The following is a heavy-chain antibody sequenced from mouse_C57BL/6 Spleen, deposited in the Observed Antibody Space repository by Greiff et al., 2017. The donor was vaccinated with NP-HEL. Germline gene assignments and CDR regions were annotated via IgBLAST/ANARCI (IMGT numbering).Heavy chain of an antibody. CDR3: TRDYYGNFAWFAY. CDR2: IDPETGGT. D-gene: IGHD2-1*01. CDR1: GYTFTDYE. V-gene: IGHV1-15*01. J-gene: IGHJ3*01. Sequence: QVQLQQSGAELVRPGASVTLSCKASGYTFTDYEMHWVKQTPVHGLEWIGAIDPETGGTAYNQKFKGKAILTADKSSSTAYMELRSLTSEDSAVYYCTRDYYGNFAWFAYWGQGTLVTVSA.